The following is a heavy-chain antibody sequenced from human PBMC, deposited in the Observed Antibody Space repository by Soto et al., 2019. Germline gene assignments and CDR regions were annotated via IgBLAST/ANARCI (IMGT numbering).Heavy chain of an antibody. Sequence: GGSLRLSCAASGFTFSSYAMHWVRQAPGKGLGWVAVISYDGSNKYYADSVKGRFTISRDNSKNTLYLQMNSLRAEDTAVYYCARVGGYSYGSFDYWGQGTLVTVSS. V-gene: IGHV3-30-3*01. CDR3: ARVGGYSYGSFDY. CDR1: GFTFSSYA. D-gene: IGHD5-18*01. CDR2: ISYDGSNK. J-gene: IGHJ4*02.